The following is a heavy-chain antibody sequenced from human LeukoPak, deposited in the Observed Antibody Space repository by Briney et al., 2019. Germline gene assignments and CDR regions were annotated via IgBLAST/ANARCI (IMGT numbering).Heavy chain of an antibody. CDR2: INRNSGGT. V-gene: IGHV1-2*02. CDR3: ARDMSGLQLVRYYYYYMDV. J-gene: IGHJ6*03. CDR1: GYTFTGYY. D-gene: IGHD6-6*01. Sequence: ASVKVSCKASGYTFTGYYMHWVRQAPGQGLEWMGWINRNSGGTNYAQRFQGRVTMTRDTSISTAYMELSRLRSDDTAVYYCARDMSGLQLVRYYYYYMDVWGKGTTVTVSS.